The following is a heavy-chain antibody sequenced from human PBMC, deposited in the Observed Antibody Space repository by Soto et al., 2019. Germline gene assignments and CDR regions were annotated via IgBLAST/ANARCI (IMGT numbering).Heavy chain of an antibody. D-gene: IGHD3-22*01. V-gene: IGHV4-61*08. CDR1: GGSISSGDYY. CDR3: ARGSKQYDSPTS. Sequence: SETLSLTCTVSGGSISSGDYYWSWIRQPPGKGLEWIGYIYYSGSTNYNPSLKSRVTISVDTSKNQFSLKLSSVTAADTAVYYCARGSKQYDSPTSWGQGTLVTVSS. CDR2: IYYSGST. J-gene: IGHJ4*02.